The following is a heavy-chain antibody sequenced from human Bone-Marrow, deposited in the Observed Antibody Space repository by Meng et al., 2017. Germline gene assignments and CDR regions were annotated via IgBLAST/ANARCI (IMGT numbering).Heavy chain of an antibody. J-gene: IGHJ4*02. V-gene: IGHV1-69*08. CDR2: IIPILGIA. CDR3: ARDRSGSYYSDY. Sequence: QVRLVQSGAEVKKPGSSVKVSCKASGGTFSSYTISWVRQAPGQGLEWMGRIIPILGIANYAQKFQGRVTITADKSTSTAYMELSSLRSEDTAVYYCARDRSGSYYSDYWGQGTLVTVSS. CDR1: GGTFSSYT. D-gene: IGHD1-26*01.